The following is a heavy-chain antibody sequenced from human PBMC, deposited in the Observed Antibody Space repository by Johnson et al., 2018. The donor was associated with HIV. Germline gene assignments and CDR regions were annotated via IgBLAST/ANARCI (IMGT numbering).Heavy chain of an antibody. CDR1: GFTFSDYY. D-gene: IGHD6-13*01. CDR2: IGTSDSTT. CDR3: ARASSSWYHGRAFDI. Sequence: QVQLVESGGGLVNPGGSLRLSCITSGFTFSDYYMSWVRHSPGRGLECVSYIGTSDSTTYYADSVKGRFTISRDNSKNTLYLQMNSLRAEDTAVYYCARASSSWYHGRAFDIWGQGTMVTVSS. V-gene: IGHV3-11*04. J-gene: IGHJ3*02.